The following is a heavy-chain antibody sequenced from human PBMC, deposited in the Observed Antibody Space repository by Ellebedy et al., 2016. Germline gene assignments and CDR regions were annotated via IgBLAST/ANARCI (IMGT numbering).Heavy chain of an antibody. J-gene: IGHJ6*02. CDR1: GFTFSSYW. V-gene: IGHV3-7*01. CDR2: IKQDGSEK. Sequence: GGSLRLXXAASGFTFSSYWMSWVRQAPGKGLEWVANIKQDGSEKYYVDSVKGRFTISRDNAKNSLYLQMNSLRAEDTAVYYCAKDTVDTAMETYYYYGMDVWGQGTTVTVSS. D-gene: IGHD5-18*01. CDR3: AKDTVDTAMETYYYYGMDV.